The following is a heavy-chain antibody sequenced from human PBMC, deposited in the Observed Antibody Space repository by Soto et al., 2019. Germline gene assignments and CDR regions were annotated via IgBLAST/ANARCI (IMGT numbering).Heavy chain of an antibody. CDR2: LGTIGA. J-gene: IGHJ4*02. Sequence: EVQLLESGGGLVQPGGSLRLSCVGSGFTFSAHAITWVRQAPGKGLEWVSTLGTIGAFYADSVKGRVTISRANSKNTVNLQMNSLRGEDTAIYYCARDLTTHDYWGQGTVVTVSS. V-gene: IGHV3-23*01. CDR3: ARDLTTHDY. CDR1: GFTFSAHA.